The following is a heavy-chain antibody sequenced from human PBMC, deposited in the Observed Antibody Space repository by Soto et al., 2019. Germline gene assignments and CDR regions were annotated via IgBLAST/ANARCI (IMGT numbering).Heavy chain of an antibody. CDR3: ARVLSSWYYYYGMDV. Sequence: ASVKVSCKASGYTFTSYAMHWVRQAPGQRLEWMGWINAGNGNTKYSQKFQGRVTITRDTSASTAYMELSSPRSEDTAVYYCARVLSSWYYYYGMDVWGQGTTVTVSS. CDR2: INAGNGNT. J-gene: IGHJ6*02. CDR1: GYTFTSYA. D-gene: IGHD6-13*01. V-gene: IGHV1-3*01.